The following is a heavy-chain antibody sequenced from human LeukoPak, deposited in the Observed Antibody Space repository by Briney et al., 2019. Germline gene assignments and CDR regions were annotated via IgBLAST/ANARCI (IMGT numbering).Heavy chain of an antibody. V-gene: IGHV4-59*01. Sequence: SETLSLTCTVAGGSISSYYWSWIRKPPGKGLEWIGYIYYSGSTNYNPSLKSRVTISVDTSKNQFSLKLSSVTAADTAVYYCARSKVAALWYFDLWGRGTLVTVSS. J-gene: IGHJ2*01. CDR3: ARSKVAALWYFDL. CDR2: IYYSGST. CDR1: GGSISSYY. D-gene: IGHD2-15*01.